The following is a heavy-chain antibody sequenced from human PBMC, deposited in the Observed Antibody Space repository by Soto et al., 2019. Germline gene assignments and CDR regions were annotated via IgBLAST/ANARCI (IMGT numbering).Heavy chain of an antibody. Sequence: SETLSLTCSVSGDSLSIPNWWACFRQPPGKGLEWIGQIHDKGNTNFNPSLKSRITMSLDKPKNQFSLRLTSMTAADTAVYYCVRDSVTKRFDSWGQGILVTVSS. CDR2: IHDKGNT. V-gene: IGHV4-4*02. CDR3: VRDSVTKRFDS. D-gene: IGHD4-17*01. CDR1: GDSLSIPNW. J-gene: IGHJ4*02.